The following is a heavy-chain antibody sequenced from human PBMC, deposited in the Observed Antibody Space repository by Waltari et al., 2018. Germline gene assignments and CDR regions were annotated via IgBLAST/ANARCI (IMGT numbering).Heavy chain of an antibody. CDR1: GFTFSSYA. CDR2: SSGSGGST. J-gene: IGHJ5*02. CDR3: AKDPLDIVVEYWFDP. D-gene: IGHD2-2*03. V-gene: IGHV3-23*01. Sequence: EVQLLESGGGLVQPGGSLRLSCAASGFTFSSYAMSWVRQAPGKGLEWVSASSGSGGSTYDADSVKGRFTISRDNSKNTLYLQMNSLRAEDTAVYYCAKDPLDIVVEYWFDPWGQGTLVTVSS.